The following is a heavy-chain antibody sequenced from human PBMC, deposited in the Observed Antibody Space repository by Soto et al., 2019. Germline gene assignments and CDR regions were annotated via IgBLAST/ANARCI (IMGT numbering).Heavy chain of an antibody. J-gene: IGHJ6*02. CDR2: IFNSGTI. D-gene: IGHD6-6*01. CDR3: ARDRVYQV. V-gene: IGHV4-31*03. Sequence: QVQLQESGPGLVKPSQTLSLTCTVSGGSINSGCHYWSWIRQHPGKGLEWIGDIFNSGTIYYNPSLKSRVTISVDTSKNQFSLKLNSVTAADTAVYYCARDRVYQVWGPGTKVTGSS. CDR1: GGSINSGCHY.